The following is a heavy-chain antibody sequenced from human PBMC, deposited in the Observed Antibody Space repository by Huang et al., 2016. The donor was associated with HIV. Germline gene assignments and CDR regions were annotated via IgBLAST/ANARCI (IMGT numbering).Heavy chain of an antibody. Sequence: EVQLVESGGGLVKPGGALRLSCAASGFTFSSYSMNWVRQAPGKVLEWVSSISINSDYIYYADSVKRRFTISRDNAKSALFLQMNSLRAEDTAVYYCARAYYYDSSAIWGLDLWGQGTLVTVSS. V-gene: IGHV3-21*01. D-gene: IGHD3-22*01. CDR1: GFTFSSYS. CDR2: ISINSDYI. CDR3: ARAYYYDSSAIWGLDL. J-gene: IGHJ4*02.